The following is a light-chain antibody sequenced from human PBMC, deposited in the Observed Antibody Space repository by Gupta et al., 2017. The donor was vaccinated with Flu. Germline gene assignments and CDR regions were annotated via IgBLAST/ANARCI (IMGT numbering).Light chain of an antibody. V-gene: IGLV1-40*01. Sequence: QSVLTQPPSVSGAPGQRITIPCTGSSSNIGAGFDVHWYQQFPGAAPRLLISGDSNRASRVPERFSGSKSGTAASLAITGLQADDEADYYCQSYDHSLGGSGVFGTGTRVTVL. CDR2: GDS. CDR3: QSYDHSLGGSGV. CDR1: SSNIGAGFD. J-gene: IGLJ1*01.